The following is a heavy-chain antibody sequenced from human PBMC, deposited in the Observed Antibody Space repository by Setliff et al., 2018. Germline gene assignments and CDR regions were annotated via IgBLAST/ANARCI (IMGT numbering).Heavy chain of an antibody. V-gene: IGHV1-18*01. D-gene: IGHD3-22*01. J-gene: IGHJ4*02. CDR1: GYTFISYG. Sequence: GASVKVSCKASGYTFISYGISWVRQAPGQGLEWMGYINNYSFKTNYPQKFLGRVTVTTDTSTGTAYMELGSLTSDDTAIYYCARINFYVSSGYYYAPDYWGPGTLVTVSS. CDR3: ARINFYVSSGYYYAPDY. CDR2: INNYSFKT.